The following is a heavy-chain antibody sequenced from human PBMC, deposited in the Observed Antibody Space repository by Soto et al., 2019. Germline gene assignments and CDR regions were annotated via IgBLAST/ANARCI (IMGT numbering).Heavy chain of an antibody. CDR1: GYTFTSYG. CDR3: ARDRGSYALDY. CDR2: ISANNGNT. V-gene: IGHV1-18*01. J-gene: IGHJ4*02. D-gene: IGHD1-26*01. Sequence: QVQLVQSGAEVKKPGASVKVSCKASGYTFTSYGISWVRQAPGQGLEWMGWISANNGNTNYAQKLQGRVTMTTGTSTSTAYRELRSLRSDDTAVYYWARDRGSYALDYWGQGTLVTVSS.